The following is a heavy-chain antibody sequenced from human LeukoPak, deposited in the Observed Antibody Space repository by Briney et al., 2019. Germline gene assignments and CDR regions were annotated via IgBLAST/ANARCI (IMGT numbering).Heavy chain of an antibody. CDR2: IIPIFGTA. CDR3: AKDARKGMYYDFWSGDAFDI. Sequence: SVKVSCKASVGTFSSYAISWVRQAPGRGLEWMGGIIPIFGTANYAQKFQGRVTITADESTSTAYMELSSLRSEDTAVYYCAKDARKGMYYDFWSGDAFDIWGQGTMVTVSS. V-gene: IGHV1-69*13. D-gene: IGHD3-3*01. J-gene: IGHJ3*02. CDR1: VGTFSSYA.